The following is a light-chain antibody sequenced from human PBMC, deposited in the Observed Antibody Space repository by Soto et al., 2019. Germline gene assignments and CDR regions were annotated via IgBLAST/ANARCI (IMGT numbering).Light chain of an antibody. Sequence: EIVLTQSPATLSLSPGERATLSCRTSQSVSSCLALYQQKPGQAPRLLIYDASNRATGIPARFSGSGSGTDFTLTISSLEPEDFAVYDCQQRSNWPITFGQGTRLESK. J-gene: IGKJ5*01. V-gene: IGKV3-11*01. CDR3: QQRSNWPIT. CDR2: DAS. CDR1: QSVSSC.